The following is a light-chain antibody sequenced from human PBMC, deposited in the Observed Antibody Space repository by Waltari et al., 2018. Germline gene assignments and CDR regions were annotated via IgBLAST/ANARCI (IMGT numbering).Light chain of an antibody. CDR3: QQYKTFPLT. Sequence: DIQMTQSPSSLAAAVVDRLTISCRASQGISKFLAWFRQKPGKAPESLIYGASSLQSGVPSRFSGSGSGTDFTLTISSLQPEDFASYYCQQYKTFPLTFGGGTKVEIK. J-gene: IGKJ4*01. CDR1: QGISKF. CDR2: GAS. V-gene: IGKV1-16*01.